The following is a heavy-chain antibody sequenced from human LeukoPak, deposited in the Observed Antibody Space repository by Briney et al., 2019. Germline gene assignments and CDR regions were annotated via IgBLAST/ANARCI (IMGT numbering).Heavy chain of an antibody. J-gene: IGHJ4*02. CDR1: GGSFSGYY. Sequence: SETLSPTCAVYGGSFSGYYWSWIRQPPGKGLEWIGEINHSGSTNYNPSLKSRVTISVDTSKNQFSLKLSSVTAADTAVYYCARAITPFVIFDYWGQGTLVTVSS. D-gene: IGHD3-10*01. CDR2: INHSGST. V-gene: IGHV4-34*01. CDR3: ARAITPFVIFDY.